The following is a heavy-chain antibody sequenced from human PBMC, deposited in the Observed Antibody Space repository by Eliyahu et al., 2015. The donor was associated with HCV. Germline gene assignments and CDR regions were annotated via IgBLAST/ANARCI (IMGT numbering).Heavy chain of an antibody. V-gene: IGHV4-31*03. J-gene: IGHJ3*02. Sequence: QVQLQESGPGLVKPSQTLSLTCTVSGGSISSGAYYWSWIRQHPGKGLEWIGYIYYSGNFYYNPSLKSRLTISVDTSKNQFSLKLTSVTAADTAVYYCARQIVVVTTTAFDMWGQGTLVTVSS. D-gene: IGHD2-21*02. CDR2: IYYSGNF. CDR1: GGSISSGAYY. CDR3: ARQIVVVTTTAFDM.